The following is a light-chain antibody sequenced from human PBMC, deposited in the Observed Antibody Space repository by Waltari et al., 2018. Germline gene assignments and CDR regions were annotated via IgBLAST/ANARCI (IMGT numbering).Light chain of an antibody. J-gene: IGLJ2*01. CDR2: SVD. V-gene: IGLV2-14*03. CDR3: SSYAGNNILV. Sequence: QSALTQPGSMSGSPGQSITISCTGTSSDVGAYDSVNWYQQHPSKAPKLMIHSVDSRPSGISNRCSGSKSGNTASLTISGLQAEDEADYFCSSYAGNNILVFGGGTEVTVL. CDR1: SSDVGAYDS.